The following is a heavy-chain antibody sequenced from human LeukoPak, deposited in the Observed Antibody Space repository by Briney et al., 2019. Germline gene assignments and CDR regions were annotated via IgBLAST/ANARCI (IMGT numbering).Heavy chain of an antibody. CDR1: GFTFSSYS. Sequence: PGGSLRLSCAASGFTFSSYSMNWVRQAPGKGLEWVSYISSSSSTIYYADSVKGRFTISRDNSKNTLYLQMNSLRAEDTAVYYCARGPAYSSGWYVPYYYYMDVWGKGTTVTVSS. D-gene: IGHD6-19*01. J-gene: IGHJ6*03. CDR2: ISSSSSTI. CDR3: ARGPAYSSGWYVPYYYYMDV. V-gene: IGHV3-48*01.